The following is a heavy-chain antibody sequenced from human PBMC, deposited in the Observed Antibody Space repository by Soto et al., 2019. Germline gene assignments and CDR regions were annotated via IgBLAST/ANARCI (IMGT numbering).Heavy chain of an antibody. CDR1: GFSLSTSGEG. Sequence: QITLKESGPTVVKPTQTLTLTCTFSGFSLSTSGEGVGWIRQPPGKALEWLALIYWDDDKRYSPSLKSRVTITKDTSKHQVVLTMTNMDPVDTATYYCAHRGCGFKYFDYWGQGPLVTASS. CDR3: AHRGCGFKYFDY. CDR2: IYWDDDK. J-gene: IGHJ4*02. V-gene: IGHV2-5*02. D-gene: IGHD2-21*01.